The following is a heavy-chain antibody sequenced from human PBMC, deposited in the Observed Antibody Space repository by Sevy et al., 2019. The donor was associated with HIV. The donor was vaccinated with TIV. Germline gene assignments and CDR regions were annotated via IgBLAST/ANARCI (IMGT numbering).Heavy chain of an antibody. CDR2: IFPDDSDT. CDR1: GYSFTSHW. CDR3: ATSLSGYFDSSGYYIY. V-gene: IGHV5-51*01. Sequence: GESLKISCQGSGYSFTSHWIGWVRHMPGKGLEWMGIIFPDDSDTRYSPSFQGQVTFSADKSINTAYLQWSSLKASDTAMYYCATSLSGYFDSSGYYIYWGQGTLVTVSS. J-gene: IGHJ4*02. D-gene: IGHD3-22*01.